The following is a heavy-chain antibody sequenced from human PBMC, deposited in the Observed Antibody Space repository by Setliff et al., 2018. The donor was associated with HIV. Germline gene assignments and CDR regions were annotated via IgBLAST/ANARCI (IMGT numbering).Heavy chain of an antibody. D-gene: IGHD3-3*02. J-gene: IGHJ4*02. Sequence: SETLSLTCAVYGGSFSGYYYTWIRQPPGEGLEWIGEINNSESTNYNPSLKSRVTISVDTSKNQFSLKLNSLTAADTAVYYCARVFPPNFISAFVPGAFDYWGQGTQVTVSS. CDR3: ARVFPPNFISAFVPGAFDY. V-gene: IGHV4-34*01. CDR1: GGSFSGYY. CDR2: INNSEST.